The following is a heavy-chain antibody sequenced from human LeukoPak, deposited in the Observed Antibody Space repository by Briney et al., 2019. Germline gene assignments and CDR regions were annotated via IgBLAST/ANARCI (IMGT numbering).Heavy chain of an antibody. CDR2: INPSGGST. J-gene: IGHJ5*02. D-gene: IGHD4-17*01. CDR1: GYTFTSYY. Sequence: ASVKVSCKASGYTFTSYYMHWVRQAPGQGLEWMGIINPSGGSTSYAQKFQGRVTMTRDTSTSTVYMELSSLRSEDTAVYYCARALSYGARESYNWFDPWGQGTLVTVSS. CDR3: ARALSYGARESYNWFDP. V-gene: IGHV1-46*01.